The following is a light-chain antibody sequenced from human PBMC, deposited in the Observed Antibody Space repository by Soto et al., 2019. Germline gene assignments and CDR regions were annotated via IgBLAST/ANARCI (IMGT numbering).Light chain of an antibody. CDR3: QSYDSSNQV. J-gene: IGLJ3*02. CDR2: EDN. CDR1: SGSIASDY. V-gene: IGLV6-57*01. Sequence: NFMLTQPHSVSESPGKTVTISCTRSSGSIASDYVQWYQQRPGSSPTTVIYEDNQRPSGVPGHFSCSIDSSSNSASLTIWVLKADDEADYYCQSYDSSNQVFGGGTKLTVL.